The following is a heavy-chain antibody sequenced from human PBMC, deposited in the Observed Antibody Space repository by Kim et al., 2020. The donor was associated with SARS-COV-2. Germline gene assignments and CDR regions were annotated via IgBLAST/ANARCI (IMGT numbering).Heavy chain of an antibody. V-gene: IGHV3-23*01. D-gene: IGHD3-16*01. CDR3: AKDLLGLAPSNENFDY. CDR2: ISGSGGST. CDR1: GFTFSSYA. J-gene: IGHJ4*02. Sequence: GGSLRLSCAASGFTFSSYAMSWVRQAPGKGLEWVSAISGSGGSTYYADSVKGRFTISRDNSKNTLYLQMNSLRAEDTAVYYCAKDLLGLAPSNENFDYWGQGTLVTVSS.